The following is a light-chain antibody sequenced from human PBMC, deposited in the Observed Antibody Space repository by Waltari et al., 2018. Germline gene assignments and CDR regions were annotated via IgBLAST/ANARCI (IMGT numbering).Light chain of an antibody. V-gene: IGKV4-1*01. CDR3: QQYYSTPLT. CDR2: WAS. CDR1: QSVLYRSNNKND. Sequence: DIVMTQSPDYLAVSLGEMATINCKSSQSVLYRSNNKNDLAWYQQTTGQPPKLLIYWASTRESGVPDRFSGSGSGTDVTLTISSLQAEDVAVYYCQQYYSTPLTFGQGTKVEIK. J-gene: IGKJ1*01.